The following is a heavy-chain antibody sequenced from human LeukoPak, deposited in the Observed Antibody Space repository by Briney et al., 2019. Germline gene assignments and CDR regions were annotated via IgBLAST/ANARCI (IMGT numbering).Heavy chain of an antibody. CDR3: ARDYYGSGSYIDY. Sequence: SVKVSCKASGGSFISYAISWVGQAPGQGREWMGGMIPIFGRANDAQKFQGRGTNTAEESTSTAYMELSSLRSEDTAVYYCARDYYGSGSYIDYWGQGTLVTVSS. D-gene: IGHD3-10*01. J-gene: IGHJ4*02. V-gene: IGHV1-69*13. CDR2: MIPIFGRA. CDR1: GGSFISYA.